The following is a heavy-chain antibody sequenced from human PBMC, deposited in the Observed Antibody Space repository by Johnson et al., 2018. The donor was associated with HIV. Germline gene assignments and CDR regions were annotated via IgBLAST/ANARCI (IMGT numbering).Heavy chain of an antibody. Sequence: VQLVESGGGLVQPGRSLRLSCAASGFTFSSYAIHWVRQAPGKGLAWVAVISYDGSNKYYADSVKGRFTISRDNAKNSLYLRMNSLRAEDTAVYYCAREMAWEDAFDIWGQGTMVTVSS. CDR2: ISYDGSNK. V-gene: IGHV3-30-3*01. CDR3: AREMAWEDAFDI. J-gene: IGHJ3*02. D-gene: IGHD5-24*01. CDR1: GFTFSSYA.